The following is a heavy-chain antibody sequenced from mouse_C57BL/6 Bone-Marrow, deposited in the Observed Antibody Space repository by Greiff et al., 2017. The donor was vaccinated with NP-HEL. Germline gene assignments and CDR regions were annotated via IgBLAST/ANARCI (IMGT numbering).Heavy chain of an antibody. V-gene: IGHV1-61*01. CDR1: GYTFTSYW. J-gene: IGHJ1*03. D-gene: IGHD1-1*01. CDR3: ARPPHYYGSSFWYFDV. CDR2: IYPSDSET. Sequence: QVQLQQPGAELVRPGSSVKLSCKASGYTFTSYWMDWVKQRHGQGLEWIGNIYPSDSETHYNQKFKDKATLTVDKSSSTAYMQLSSLTSEDSAVYYCARPPHYYGSSFWYFDVWGTGTTVTVSS.